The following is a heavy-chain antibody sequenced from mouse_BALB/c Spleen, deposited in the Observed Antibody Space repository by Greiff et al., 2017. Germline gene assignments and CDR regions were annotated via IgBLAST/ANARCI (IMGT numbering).Heavy chain of an antibody. Sequence: EVHLVESGGGLVQPGGSRKLSCAASGFTFSSFGMHWVRQAPEKGLEWVAYISSGSSTIYYAATVKGRFTITRDNPKNTLFLQMTSLRSEDTAMYYCARSSTMITTGFAYWGQGTLVTVSA. V-gene: IGHV5-17*02. D-gene: IGHD2-4*01. J-gene: IGHJ3*01. CDR2: ISSGSSTI. CDR3: ARSSTMITTGFAY. CDR1: GFTFSSFG.